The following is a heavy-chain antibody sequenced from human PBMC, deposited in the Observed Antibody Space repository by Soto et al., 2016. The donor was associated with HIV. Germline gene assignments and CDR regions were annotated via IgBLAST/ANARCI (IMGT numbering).Heavy chain of an antibody. CDR3: ARSPYYYGSGSRIRHGMDV. V-gene: IGHV3-53*02. CDR1: GFTVSSNY. CDR2: IYSGAST. D-gene: IGHD3-10*01. Sequence: EVQLVETGGGLIQPGGSLRLSCAASGFTVSSNYMSWVRQAPGKGLEWVSVIYSGASTYYADSVKGRFTISRDNSKNTLYLQMNSLRAEDTAVYYCARSPYYYGSGSRIRHGMDVWGQGTTVTVSS. J-gene: IGHJ6*02.